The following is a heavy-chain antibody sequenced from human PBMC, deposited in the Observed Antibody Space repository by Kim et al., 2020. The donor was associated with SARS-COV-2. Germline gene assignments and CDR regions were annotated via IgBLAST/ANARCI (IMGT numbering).Heavy chain of an antibody. Sequence: VKVSCKASGYTFTGYYMHWVRQAPGQGLEWMGWINPNSGGTNYAQKFQGRVTMTRDTSISTAYMELSRLRSDDTAVYYCARDLIQWFGELLSSYGMDVWGQGTTVTVSS. CDR1: GYTFTGYY. CDR2: INPNSGGT. CDR3: ARDLIQWFGELLSSYGMDV. V-gene: IGHV1-2*02. D-gene: IGHD3-10*01. J-gene: IGHJ6*02.